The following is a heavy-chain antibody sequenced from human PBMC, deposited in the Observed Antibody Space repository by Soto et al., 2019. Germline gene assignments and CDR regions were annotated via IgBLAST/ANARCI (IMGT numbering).Heavy chain of an antibody. CDR2: IYYSGST. J-gene: IGHJ4*02. D-gene: IGHD4-17*01. V-gene: IGHV4-39*01. CDR3: ARHWSGLYGDHLPYYFDY. CDR1: GGSISSSSYY. Sequence: QLQLQESGPGLVKPSETLSLTCTVSGGSISSSSYYWGWIRQPPGKGLEWIGSIYYSGSTYYNPSLKSRVTISVDTSKNQFSLKLSSVTAADTAVYYCARHWSGLYGDHLPYYFDYWGQGTLVTVSS.